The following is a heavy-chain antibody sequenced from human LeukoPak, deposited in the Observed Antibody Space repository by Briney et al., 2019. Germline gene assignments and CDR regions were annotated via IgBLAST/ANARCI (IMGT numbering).Heavy chain of an antibody. CDR2: IYTSGST. CDR3: ARDKKKARYDSSGYYVGFDI. D-gene: IGHD3-22*01. CDR1: GGSISSYY. Sequence: SETLSLTCTVSGGSISSYYWSWIRQPAGKGLEWIGRIYTSGSTNYNPSLKSRVTMSVDTSKNQFSLKLSSVTAADTAVYYCARDKKKARYDSSGYYVGFDIWGQGTMVTVSS. J-gene: IGHJ3*02. V-gene: IGHV4-4*07.